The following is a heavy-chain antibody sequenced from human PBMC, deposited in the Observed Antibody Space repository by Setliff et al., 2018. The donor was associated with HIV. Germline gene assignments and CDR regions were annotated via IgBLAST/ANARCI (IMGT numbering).Heavy chain of an antibody. CDR1: GYTFTSYG. CDR3: ARVVVRGVTFIAEYFQH. CDR2: ISAYNGNT. V-gene: IGHV1-18*01. D-gene: IGHD3-10*01. J-gene: IGHJ1*01. Sequence: ASVKVSCKASGYTFTSYGISWVRQAPGQGLEWMGWISAYNGNTNYAQKLQGGVTMTTDTSTSTAYMGLRSLRSDDTAVYYCARVVVRGVTFIAEYFQHWGQGTLVTVSS.